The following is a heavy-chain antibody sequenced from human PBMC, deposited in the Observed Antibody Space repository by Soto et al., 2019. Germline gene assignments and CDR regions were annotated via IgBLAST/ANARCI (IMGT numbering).Heavy chain of an antibody. J-gene: IGHJ3*02. CDR1: GFTFRSYW. CDR2: IKYDGSEK. D-gene: IGHD3-10*01. Sequence: EGQLVESGGGLVQPGGSLRLSCAASGFTFRSYWMSWVRQAPGKGLEWVANIKYDGSEKNYVDSVKGRFSISRDNAANSHHLQMNSLRAEDTAVYFCAKYGSRNFAAYAFDIWGRGTMVTVSS. V-gene: IGHV3-7*01. CDR3: AKYGSRNFAAYAFDI.